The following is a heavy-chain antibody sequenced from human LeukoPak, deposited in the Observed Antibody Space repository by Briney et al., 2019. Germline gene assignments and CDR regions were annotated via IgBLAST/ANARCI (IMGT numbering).Heavy chain of an antibody. CDR1: GYTFTDYY. D-gene: IGHD2-15*01. CDR3: ATSRGYCSGGSCYSVRDYYYGMDV. CDR2: INPNSGGT. J-gene: IGHJ6*02. Sequence: ASVKVSCKASGYTFTDYYMHWVRQAPGQGLEWMGWINPNSGGTNYAQKFQGRVTMTRDTSISTAYMELSRLRSDDTAVYYCATSRGYCSGGSCYSVRDYYYGMDVWGQGTTVTVSS. V-gene: IGHV1-2*02.